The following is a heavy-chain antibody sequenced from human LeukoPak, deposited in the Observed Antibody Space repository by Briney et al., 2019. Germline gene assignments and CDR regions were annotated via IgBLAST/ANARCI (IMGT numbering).Heavy chain of an antibody. J-gene: IGHJ6*02. CDR1: GGTFSSYA. D-gene: IGHD6-13*01. CDR3: ASGRQLVYYYYYGMDV. V-gene: IGHV1-69*04. Sequence: AASVKVSCKASGGTFSSYAISWVRQALGQGLEWMGRIIPILGIANYAQKFQGRVTITADKSTSTAYMELSSLRSEDTAVYYCASGRQLVYYYYYGMDVWGQGTTVTVSS. CDR2: IIPILGIA.